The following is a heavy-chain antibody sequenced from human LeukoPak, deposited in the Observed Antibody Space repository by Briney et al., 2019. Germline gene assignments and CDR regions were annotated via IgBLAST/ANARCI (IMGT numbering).Heavy chain of an antibody. J-gene: IGHJ3*02. CDR2: IYYSGST. Sequence: SETLSLTCTVSGGSISSYYWSGIRQPPGKGLEWIGYIYYSGSTNYNPSLKSRVTISVDTSKNQFSLKLSSVTAADTAVYYCARRVLRGAFDIWGQGTMVTVSS. V-gene: IGHV4-59*08. CDR3: ARRVLRGAFDI. CDR1: GGSISSYY.